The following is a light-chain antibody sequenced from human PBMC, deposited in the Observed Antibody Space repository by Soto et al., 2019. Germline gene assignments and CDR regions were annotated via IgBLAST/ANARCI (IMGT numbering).Light chain of an antibody. CDR1: QRLSSN. V-gene: IGKV3-15*01. J-gene: IGKJ4*01. Sequence: EIAMTQSPATLSVSPGERATLSCRASQRLSSNLAWYQQKPGQAPRLLIYGVSTRVTGVPARFSGSGSGTEFTLTISSLQSEDSAVYYCQQYKDWLALTFGGGTMVDI. CDR2: GVS. CDR3: QQYKDWLALT.